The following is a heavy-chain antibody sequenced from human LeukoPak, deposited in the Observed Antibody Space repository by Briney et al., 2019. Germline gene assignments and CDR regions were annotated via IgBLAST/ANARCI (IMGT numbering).Heavy chain of an antibody. CDR2: IYYSGST. J-gene: IGHJ6*03. Sequence: SETLSLTCTVSGGSISSYYWSWIRQPPGKGLEWIGYIYYSGSTNYNPSLKSRVTISVDTSKNQFSLKLSSVTAADTAVYYCARDRGRYYYMDVWDKGTTVTVSS. V-gene: IGHV4-59*01. CDR1: GGSISSYY. D-gene: IGHD3-10*01. CDR3: ARDRGRYYYMDV.